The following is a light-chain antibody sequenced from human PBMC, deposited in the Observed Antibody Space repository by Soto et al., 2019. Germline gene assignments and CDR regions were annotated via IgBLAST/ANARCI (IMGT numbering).Light chain of an antibody. CDR3: MQGLQAPLT. J-gene: IGKJ1*01. V-gene: IGKV2-28*01. CDR2: MPS. Sequence: DIMMTQSTLSLSVTPSEPASTPCRSSQSLLHSNGFNCFDWYVQNPGQSLHLMIYMPSNRPPRVRVRFSGSGSGTDFTLKISRVEAEDVGVYSCMQGLQAPLTLGQGAKVDIK. CDR1: QSLLHSNGFNC.